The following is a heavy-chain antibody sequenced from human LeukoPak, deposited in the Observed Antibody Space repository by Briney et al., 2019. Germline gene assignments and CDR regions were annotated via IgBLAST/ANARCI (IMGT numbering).Heavy chain of an antibody. J-gene: IGHJ4*02. CDR1: GGSFSDYY. CDR3: ARGLYLGHDPSYYFDY. V-gene: IGHV4-34*01. D-gene: IGHD3-16*01. Sequence: SETLSLTCAVYGGSFSDYYWSWIRQPPGKGLEYIGEINHSGITNYNPSLMSRVTISVDTSKNQFSLKLSSVTAADTAVHYCARGLYLGHDPSYYFDYWGQGTLVTVSS. CDR2: INHSGIT.